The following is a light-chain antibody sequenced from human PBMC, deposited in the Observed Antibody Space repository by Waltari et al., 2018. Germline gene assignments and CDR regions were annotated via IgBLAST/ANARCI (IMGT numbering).Light chain of an antibody. Sequence: EIVLTQSPGALPLSPGERATLSCRASQTVSRSYLAWYQQKPGQAPRLLVYGASSRATGIPDRFSGSGSGTDFTLTINRLEPEDFAVYYCQQFASSPWTFGQGTKLEIK. CDR1: QTVSRSY. CDR2: GAS. J-gene: IGKJ2*01. V-gene: IGKV3-20*01. CDR3: QQFASSPWT.